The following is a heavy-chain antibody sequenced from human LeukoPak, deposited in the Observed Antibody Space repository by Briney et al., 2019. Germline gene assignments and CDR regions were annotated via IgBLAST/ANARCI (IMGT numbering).Heavy chain of an antibody. V-gene: IGHV3-23*01. D-gene: IGHD1-1*01. CDR2: LSGSGGST. Sequence: SGGSLRLSCVDSGFTFRIYAVSEVPLAPGKGVEGGSTLSGSGGSTYYEDSVKGRFTISRDNSKNKMYLQMNSLSAEDTAVYYCAKGEGYTYYYYYMDVWRKGTTVAVS. CDR3: AKGEGYTYYYYYMDV. J-gene: IGHJ6*03. CDR1: GFTFRIYA.